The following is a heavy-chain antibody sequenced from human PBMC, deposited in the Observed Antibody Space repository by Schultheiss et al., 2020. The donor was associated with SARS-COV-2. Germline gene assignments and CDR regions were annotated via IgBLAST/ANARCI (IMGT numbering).Heavy chain of an antibody. Sequence: ASVKVSCKASGYTFTSYYMHWVRQAPGQGLEWMGIINPSGGSTSYAQKFQGRVTMTRDTSTSTVYMELSSLRSEDTAVYYCARFLDCSSTSCYLGNYYYYMDVWGKGTTVTVSS. V-gene: IGHV1-46*01. CDR1: GYTFTSYY. CDR3: ARFLDCSSTSCYLGNYYYYMDV. CDR2: INPSGGST. J-gene: IGHJ6*03. D-gene: IGHD2-2*01.